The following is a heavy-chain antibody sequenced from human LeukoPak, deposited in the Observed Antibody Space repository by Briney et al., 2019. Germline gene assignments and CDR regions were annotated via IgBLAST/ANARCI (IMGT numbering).Heavy chain of an antibody. V-gene: IGHV4-39*01. D-gene: IGHD3-22*01. CDR2: VYYSGRT. Sequence: SETLSLTCTVSGGSISSSSYYWGWIRQPPGKGLEWIGSVYYSGRTYDNPSLKSRVTVSVDTSKSQFSLKLSSVTAADTAAYYCARLLYDRSGYYYFDYWGQGTLVTVSS. CDR3: ARLLYDRSGYYYFDY. J-gene: IGHJ4*02. CDR1: GGSISSSSYY.